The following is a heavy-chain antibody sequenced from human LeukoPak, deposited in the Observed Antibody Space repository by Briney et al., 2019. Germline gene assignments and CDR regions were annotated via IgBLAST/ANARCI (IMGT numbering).Heavy chain of an antibody. V-gene: IGHV6-1*01. CDR2: TYYKSKWYN. CDR1: GDSVSSNSVA. Sequence: SQTLSLTCAISGDSVSSNSVAWHWIRQSPSRGLEWLGRTYYKSKWYNDYGVSVNGRITINPDTSKNQYTLHLNSVTPEDTAVYYCARDHLRAFDYWGQGTLVTVSS. J-gene: IGHJ4*02. CDR3: ARDHLRAFDY.